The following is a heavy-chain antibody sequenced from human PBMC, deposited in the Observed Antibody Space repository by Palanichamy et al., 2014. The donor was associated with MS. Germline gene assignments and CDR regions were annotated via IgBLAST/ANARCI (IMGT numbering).Heavy chain of an antibody. D-gene: IGHD3-22*01. CDR2: INHTGST. CDR1: GGSFSGYY. Sequence: QVQLQQWGAGLLKPSETLSLTCAVYGGSFSGYYWSWIRQPPGKGLEWIGGINHTGSTNHNPSLKSRVTISVDMSKHQFSLKLSSMTAADTAVYYCGRGSANYYYDSSALYYFDYWGQGTLVSVSS. CDR3: GRGSANYYYDSSALYYFDY. J-gene: IGHJ4*02. V-gene: IGHV4-34*01.